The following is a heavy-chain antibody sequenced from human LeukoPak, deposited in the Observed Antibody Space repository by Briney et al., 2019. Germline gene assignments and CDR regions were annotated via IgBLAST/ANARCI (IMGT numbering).Heavy chain of an antibody. D-gene: IGHD3-22*01. Sequence: GGSLRLSCAASGFTFSSYGMHWVRQAPGKGLEWVAVISYDGSNKYYADSVKGRFTISRDNSKNTLYLQMNSLRAEDTAVYYCAKDLPVCDSSGSSRGRTFDYWGQGTLVTVSS. CDR3: AKDLPVCDSSGSSRGRTFDY. V-gene: IGHV3-30*18. CDR2: ISYDGSNK. J-gene: IGHJ4*02. CDR1: GFTFSSYG.